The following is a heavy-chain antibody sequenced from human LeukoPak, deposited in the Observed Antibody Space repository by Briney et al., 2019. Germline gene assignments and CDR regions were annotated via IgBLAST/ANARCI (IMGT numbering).Heavy chain of an antibody. Sequence: PSETLSLTCTVSGYSISSGYYWGWIRQPPGKGLEWIGSIYHSGSTYYNPSLKSRVTISVDTSKNQFSLKLSSVTAADTAVYYCARAPADYGDYVGLDYWGQGTLVTVSS. J-gene: IGHJ4*02. D-gene: IGHD4-17*01. V-gene: IGHV4-38-2*02. CDR2: IYHSGST. CDR3: ARAPADYGDYVGLDY. CDR1: GYSISSGYY.